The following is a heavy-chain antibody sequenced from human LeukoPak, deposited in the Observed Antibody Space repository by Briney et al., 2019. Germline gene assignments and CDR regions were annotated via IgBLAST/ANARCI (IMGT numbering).Heavy chain of an antibody. J-gene: IGHJ6*02. CDR1: GFTFNNYA. CDR3: AYCSSTSCRRSQYYYYYGMDV. D-gene: IGHD2-2*01. Sequence: PGGSLRLSCAASGFTFNNYAMNWVRQAPGKGLEWVSVISGSGGTTYYADSVKGRFTISRDNSKNTLYLQMNSLRAEDTAVYYCAYCSSTSCRRSQYYYYYGMDVWGQGTTVTVSS. CDR2: ISGSGGTT. V-gene: IGHV3-23*01.